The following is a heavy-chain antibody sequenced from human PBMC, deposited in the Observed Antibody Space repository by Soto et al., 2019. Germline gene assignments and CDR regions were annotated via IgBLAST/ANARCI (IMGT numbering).Heavy chain of an antibody. D-gene: IGHD3-10*01. CDR3: VRVDPNYIGWGYWHFDL. Sequence: QVQLQESGPGLVKPSGTLSLTCAVSGGSVSDDNWWSWVRQSPGKGLEWIGEIYHNGRTNYNPSLQRLSTLSVDXSXPXXFLRLASVTDADTAVYYCVRVDPNYIGWGYWHFDLWGRGTLVTVSS. J-gene: IGHJ2*01. V-gene: IGHV4-4*02. CDR1: GGSVSDDNW. CDR2: IYHNGRT.